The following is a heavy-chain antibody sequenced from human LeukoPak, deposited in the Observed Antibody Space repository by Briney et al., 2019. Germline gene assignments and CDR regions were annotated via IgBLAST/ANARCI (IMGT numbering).Heavy chain of an antibody. J-gene: IGHJ3*01. V-gene: IGHV1-2*02. D-gene: IGHD5-12*01. CDR3: ARVQYSGNDFGAFDL. CDR2: INPNSGGT. Sequence: ASVTVSCKSSAYTFTVYYVHWVRQAPGQGLEWMGWINPNSGGTNFAQKFQGRVTMTRDTSVSTAYMELSRLRSDDTAVYFCARVQYSGNDFGAFDLWGQGTMVTVSS. CDR1: AYTFTVYY.